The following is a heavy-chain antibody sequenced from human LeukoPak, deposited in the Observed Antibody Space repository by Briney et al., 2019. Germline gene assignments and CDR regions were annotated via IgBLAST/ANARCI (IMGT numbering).Heavy chain of an antibody. D-gene: IGHD3-22*01. CDR2: ISGSGGST. J-gene: IGHJ4*02. CDR3: AKALGITMIVVVFQDFDY. CDR1: GFTFSSYA. V-gene: IGHV3-23*01. Sequence: GGSLRLSCAASGFTFSSYAMSWVRQAPGKGLEWVSAISGSGGSTYYADSVKGQFTISRDNSKNTLYLQMNSLRAEDTAVYYCAKALGITMIVVVFQDFDYWGQGTLVTVSS.